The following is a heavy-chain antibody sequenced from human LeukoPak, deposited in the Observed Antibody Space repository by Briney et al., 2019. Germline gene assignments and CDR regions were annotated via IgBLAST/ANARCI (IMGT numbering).Heavy chain of an antibody. CDR2: IRYDGSNK. Sequence: QPGGSLRLSCAASGFTFSSYGMHWVRQAPGKGLEWVAFIRYDGSNKYYADSVKGRFTISRDNSKNTLYLQMNSLRAEDTAVYYCAKVVSVGATYEDYWGQGTLVTVSS. CDR1: GFTFSSYG. CDR3: AKVVSVGATYEDY. D-gene: IGHD1-26*01. J-gene: IGHJ4*02. V-gene: IGHV3-30*02.